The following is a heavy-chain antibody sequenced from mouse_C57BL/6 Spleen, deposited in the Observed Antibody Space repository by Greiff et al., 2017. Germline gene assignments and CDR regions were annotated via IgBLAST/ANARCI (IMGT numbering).Heavy chain of an antibody. CDR1: GYTFTSYW. D-gene: IGHD1-1*01. Sequence: VQLQQPGPELVMPGASVKLSCKASGYTFTSYWMHWVMQRPGQGLEWMGEIDPSDSYTNYNQKFKGKSTLTVDKSSSTAYMQLSRLTSEDSAVYYCGGRISTAFVGTRFDYWGQGTIRTVSA. CDR3: GGRISTAFVGTRFDY. V-gene: IGHV1-69*01. J-gene: IGHJ2*01. CDR2: IDPSDSYT.